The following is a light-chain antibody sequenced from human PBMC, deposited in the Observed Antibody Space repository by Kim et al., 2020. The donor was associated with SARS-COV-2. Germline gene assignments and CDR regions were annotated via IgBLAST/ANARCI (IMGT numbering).Light chain of an antibody. CDR2: VVS. CDR1: SSDVGGYNY. V-gene: IGLV2-11*01. J-gene: IGLJ1*01. CDR3: CSYAGSYTHYV. Sequence: QSAPTQARSVSGSPGQSVTISCTGTSSDVGGYNYVSWYQQHPGKAPKLMIYVVSERPSGVPDRFSGSKSGNTASLTISGLQAEDEADYYCCSYAGSYTHYVFGTGTKVTVL.